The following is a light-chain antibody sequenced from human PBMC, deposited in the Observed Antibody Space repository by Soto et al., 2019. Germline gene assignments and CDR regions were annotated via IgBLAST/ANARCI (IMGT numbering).Light chain of an antibody. CDR2: GAS. V-gene: IGKV3-15*01. CDR3: QQYGSSGT. Sequence: EVVMTQSPATLSVSPGERATLSCRASQSVSEYLAWYQQKPGQAPRLLIYGASTRATGIPARFSGSGSGTDFTLTISRLEPEDFAVYYCQQYGSSGTFGQGTKVDIK. CDR1: QSVSEY. J-gene: IGKJ1*01.